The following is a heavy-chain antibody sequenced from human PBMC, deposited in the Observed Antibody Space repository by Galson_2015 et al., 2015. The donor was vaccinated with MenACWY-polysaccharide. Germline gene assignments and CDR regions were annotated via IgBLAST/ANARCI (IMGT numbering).Heavy chain of an antibody. CDR3: ANSNSGGYLEY. V-gene: IGHV3-74*01. CDR2: IKNDGSTT. D-gene: IGHD4-23*01. Sequence: SLRLSCAASGFTFSDYCMHWVRQAPGEGLEWVSRIKNDGSTTNNADSVKGRVTISRDNAKNTLYLEMNSLRADDTAVYYCANSNSGGYLEYWGRGTLVTVSS. CDR1: GFTFSDYC. J-gene: IGHJ4*02.